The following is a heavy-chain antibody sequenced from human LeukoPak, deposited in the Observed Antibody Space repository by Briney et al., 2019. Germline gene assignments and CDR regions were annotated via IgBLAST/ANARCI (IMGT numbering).Heavy chain of an antibody. V-gene: IGHV4-61*02. CDR1: GGSISSGSYY. J-gene: IGHJ5*02. Sequence: PSQTLSLTCTVSGGSISSGSYYWSWIRQPAGKGLEWIGRIYTSGSTNYNPSLKSRVTISVDTSKNQFSLKLSSVTAADTAVYYCARQRSRTYSSSWYGGRGAHSWFDPWGQGTLVTVSS. CDR3: ARQRSRTYSSSWYGGRGAHSWFDP. CDR2: IYTSGST. D-gene: IGHD6-13*01.